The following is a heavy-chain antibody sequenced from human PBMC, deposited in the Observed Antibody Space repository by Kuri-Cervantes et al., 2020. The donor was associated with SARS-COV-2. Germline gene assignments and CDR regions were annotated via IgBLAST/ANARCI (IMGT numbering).Heavy chain of an antibody. CDR2: ISGDGEST. V-gene: IGHV3-43*02. Sequence: GGSLRLSCGASGFIFDDYAMHWVRQSPGRGLEWVSLISGDGESTYYAGSVKGRFTISRENAKNSLYLQMNSLRAGDTAVYYCARGNHGTAASNPYYYYYGMDVWGQGTTVTVSS. D-gene: IGHD1-14*01. J-gene: IGHJ6*02. CDR1: GFIFDDYA. CDR3: ARGNHGTAASNPYYYYYGMDV.